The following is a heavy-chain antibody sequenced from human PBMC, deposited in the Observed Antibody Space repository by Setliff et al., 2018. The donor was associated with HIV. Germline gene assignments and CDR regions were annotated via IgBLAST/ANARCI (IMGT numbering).Heavy chain of an antibody. D-gene: IGHD3-3*01. CDR2: IYYSGST. CDR3: ARGVGGYYNFWSGYYTADY. V-gene: IGHV4-59*11. CDR1: GGSISSHY. Sequence: SETLSLTCTVSGGSISSHYWSWIRQPPGKGLEWIGSIYYSGSTNYNPSLKSRVTISVDTSKNQFSLKLSSVTAADTAVYYCARGVGGYYNFWSGYYTADYSGQGTLVTVSS. J-gene: IGHJ4*02.